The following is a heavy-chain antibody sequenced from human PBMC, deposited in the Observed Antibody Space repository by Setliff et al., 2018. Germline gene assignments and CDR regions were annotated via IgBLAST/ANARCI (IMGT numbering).Heavy chain of an antibody. CDR3: AFNSGWYGYYFDY. D-gene: IGHD6-19*01. CDR2: ISAYNGNT. V-gene: IGHV1-18*01. CDR1: GYTFSTYG. J-gene: IGHJ4*02. Sequence: ASVKVSCRDSGYTFSTYGISWVRQAPGQGLEWMGWISAYNGNTNYAQRFQGRVTMTTDTSTSTAFMELRSLRSDDTAVYYCAFNSGWYGYYFDYWGQGTLVTVSS.